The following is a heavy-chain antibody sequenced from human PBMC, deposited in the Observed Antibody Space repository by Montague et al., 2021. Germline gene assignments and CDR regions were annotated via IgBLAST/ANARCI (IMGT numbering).Heavy chain of an antibody. V-gene: IGHV3-53*01. CDR2: IFNDGRT. CDR3: ARDIAGDGYSHFDC. J-gene: IGHJ4*02. Sequence: SLRLSCAASGFTVSRSHMNLFRQAPVKGLEWVSGIFNDGRTYHAYSVKGRFTISRDNTKNTLFLQVHSMRAEDTAVYFCARDIAGDGYSHFDCWGQGTLLTVSS. CDR1: GFTVSRSH. D-gene: IGHD5-24*01.